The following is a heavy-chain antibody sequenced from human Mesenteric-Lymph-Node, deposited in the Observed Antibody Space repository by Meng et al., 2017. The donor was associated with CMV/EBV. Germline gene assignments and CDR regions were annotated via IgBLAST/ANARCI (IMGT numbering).Heavy chain of an antibody. CDR1: GFAFSAYT. Sequence: GESLKISCAASGFAFSAYTMNWVRQAPGKGLEWVSSIGSTSRHIYYSDSVKGRFTISRDNAKNSLYLQMNSLRAEDTAVYYCAREYQLHPDYYYYGMDVWGQGTTVTVSS. D-gene: IGHD2-2*01. J-gene: IGHJ6*02. CDR2: IGSTSRHI. V-gene: IGHV3-21*01. CDR3: AREYQLHPDYYYYGMDV.